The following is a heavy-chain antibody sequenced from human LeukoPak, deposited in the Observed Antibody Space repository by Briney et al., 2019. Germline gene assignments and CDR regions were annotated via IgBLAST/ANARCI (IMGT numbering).Heavy chain of an antibody. J-gene: IGHJ4*02. Sequence: SETLSLTCTVSGGSISSNNYYWGWIRQPPGKGLEWIGSIYYSGSTYYNPSLKSRVTISVDTSKNQFSLKLSSVTAADTAVYYCASPGEVYYYDSSGYYGYWGQGTLVTVSS. CDR1: GGSISSNNYY. D-gene: IGHD3-22*01. CDR3: ASPGEVYYYDSSGYYGY. CDR2: IYYSGST. V-gene: IGHV4-39*01.